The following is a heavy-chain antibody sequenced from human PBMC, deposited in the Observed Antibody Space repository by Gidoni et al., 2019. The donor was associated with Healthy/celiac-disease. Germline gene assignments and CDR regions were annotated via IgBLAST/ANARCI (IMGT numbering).Heavy chain of an antibody. D-gene: IGHD3-3*01. CDR2: ISYDGSNK. CDR1: GFTFSSYG. Sequence: QVQLVASGGGVVPPGRSLRLSCAASGFTFSSYGMHWGRPAPGKGLEWVAVISYDGSNKYYADSVKGRFTISRDNSKNTLYLQMNSLRAEDTAVYYCAKGHAAVLRFLEWGRGDFDYWGQGTLVTVSS. V-gene: IGHV3-30*18. J-gene: IGHJ4*02. CDR3: AKGHAAVLRFLEWGRGDFDY.